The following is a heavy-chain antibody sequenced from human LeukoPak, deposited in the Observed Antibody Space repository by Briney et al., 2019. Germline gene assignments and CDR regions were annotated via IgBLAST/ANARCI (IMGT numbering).Heavy chain of an antibody. D-gene: IGHD5-24*01. CDR2: IYYSGST. J-gene: IGHJ5*02. CDR1: GGSMSSYY. V-gene: IGHV4-59*01. CDR3: AGIDVEMATATYHTFDP. Sequence: SETLSLTCTVSGGSMSSYYWSWIRQPPGKGLEWIGYIYYSGSTNYNPSLKSRVTISVDTSKNQFSLKLSSVTAADTVLYYCAGIDVEMATATYHTFDPWGQGILVTVSS.